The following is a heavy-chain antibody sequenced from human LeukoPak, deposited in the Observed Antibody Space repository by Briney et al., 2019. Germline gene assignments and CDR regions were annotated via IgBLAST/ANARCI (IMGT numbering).Heavy chain of an antibody. D-gene: IGHD3-3*02. CDR3: ARGEPGILGFFDY. CDR2: INHSGST. CDR1: GGSFSGYY. Sequence: SETLSLTCAVYGGSFSGYYWSWIRQPPGKGLEWIGEINHSGSTNYNPSLKSRVTISVDTSKNQFSLKLSSVTAADTAVYYCARGEPGILGFFDYWGQGTLVTASS. J-gene: IGHJ4*02. V-gene: IGHV4-34*01.